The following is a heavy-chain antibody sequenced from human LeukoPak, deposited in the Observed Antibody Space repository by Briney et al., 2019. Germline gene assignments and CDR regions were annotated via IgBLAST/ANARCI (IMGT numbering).Heavy chain of an antibody. D-gene: IGHD1-26*01. CDR2: IYHSGST. CDR1: GGSISSTNW. V-gene: IGHV4-4*02. J-gene: IGHJ4*02. Sequence: SETLSLTCAVSGGSISSTNWWSWVRQPPGKGLEWIGEIYHSGSTNYNPSLKSRVTISVDKSKNQFSLKLSSMTAADTAVYYCARDTGRSGSYWYYFDYWGQGTLVTVSS. CDR3: ARDTGRSGSYWYYFDY.